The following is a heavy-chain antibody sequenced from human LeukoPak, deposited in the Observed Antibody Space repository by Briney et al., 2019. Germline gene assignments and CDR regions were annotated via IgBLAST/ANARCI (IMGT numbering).Heavy chain of an antibody. Sequence: SETLSLTCTVSGASITSGEFYCSWIRQSPGKGLEWIGYVAYTGSTNYNPSLRSRVTMSLDMSKNQFSLKLSSVTAADTAIYYCARDQYDRGGSFLGNDYWGEGTLVTVSS. CDR3: ARDQYDRGGSFLGNDY. V-gene: IGHV4-30-4*01. CDR1: GASITSGEFY. CDR2: VAYTGST. D-gene: IGHD3-22*01. J-gene: IGHJ4*02.